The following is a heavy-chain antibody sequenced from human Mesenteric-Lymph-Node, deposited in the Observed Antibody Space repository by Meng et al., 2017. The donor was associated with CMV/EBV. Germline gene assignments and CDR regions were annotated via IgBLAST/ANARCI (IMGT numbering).Heavy chain of an antibody. V-gene: IGHV3-23*01. CDR2: VSVSGGST. CDR3: VRGTSDSPGIDY. D-gene: IGHD1-1*01. J-gene: IGHJ4*02. CDR1: GFTFSSYV. Sequence: CAASGFTFSSYVMSWVRQAPGKGLEWASAVSVSGGSTYYADSVKGRFTISRDNSKNTLYLQMNSLRPEDTAVYYCVRGTSDSPGIDYWGQGTLVTVSS.